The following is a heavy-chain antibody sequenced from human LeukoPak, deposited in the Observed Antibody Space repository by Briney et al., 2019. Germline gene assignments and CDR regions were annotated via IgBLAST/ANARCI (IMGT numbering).Heavy chain of an antibody. CDR2: ISSSISYI. CDR3: AGDKGTMIVVDDAFDI. J-gene: IGHJ3*02. CDR1: GLTFSSYS. D-gene: IGHD3-22*01. Sequence: PGGPLRLSCAASGLTFSSYSMKWLRETPGKGLEWVSSISSSISYIYYADSVRGRFTISRDNAKNSLYLQMNSLRAEDTAVYYCAGDKGTMIVVDDAFDIWGQGTMVTVSS. V-gene: IGHV3-21*01.